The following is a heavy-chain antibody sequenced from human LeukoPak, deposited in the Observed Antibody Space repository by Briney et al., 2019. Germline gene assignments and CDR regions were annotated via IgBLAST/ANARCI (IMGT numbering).Heavy chain of an antibody. Sequence: PSETLCLTCTVSGGSISSYYWSWIRQPPGKGLEWIGYIYYSGSTNYNPSLKSRVTISVDTSKNQFSLKLSSVTAADTAVYYCARVYSSGWYHWFDSWGQGTLVTVSS. J-gene: IGHJ5*01. D-gene: IGHD6-19*01. CDR3: ARVYSSGWYHWFDS. CDR1: GGSISSYY. CDR2: IYYSGST. V-gene: IGHV4-59*01.